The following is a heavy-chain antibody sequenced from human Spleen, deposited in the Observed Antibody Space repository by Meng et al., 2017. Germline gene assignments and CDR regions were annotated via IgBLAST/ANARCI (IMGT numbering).Heavy chain of an antibody. V-gene: IGHV3-15*01. J-gene: IGHJ4*02. CDR3: FGHIDY. D-gene: IGHD3-16*01. CDR1: GFTVSNNY. CDR2: IKSNPDGGTI. Sequence: GESLKISCAASGFTVSNNYMSWVRQAPGKGLEWVGRIKSNPDGGTIDYAAAVKGRFTISRDDSKNMVYLQMNSLKSEDTAVYYCFGHIDYWGQGTLVTVSS.